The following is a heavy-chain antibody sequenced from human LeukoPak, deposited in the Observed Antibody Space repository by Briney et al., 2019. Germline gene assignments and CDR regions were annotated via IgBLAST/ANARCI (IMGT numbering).Heavy chain of an antibody. CDR2: IYYSGST. V-gene: IGHV4-39*01. D-gene: IGHD3-10*01. CDR1: GGSISSSSYF. CDR3: ARRPSDAGASFDY. Sequence: PSETLSPTCSVSGGSISSSSYFWGWIRQPPGKGLEWIGSIYYSGSTYYNPSLKSRVIISVETSKNQFSLKLSSVTAADTAVYYCARRPSDAGASFDYWGQGTLVTVSS. J-gene: IGHJ4*02.